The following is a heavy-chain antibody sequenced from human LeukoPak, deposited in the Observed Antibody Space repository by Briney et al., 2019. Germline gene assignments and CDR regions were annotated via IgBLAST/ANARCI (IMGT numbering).Heavy chain of an antibody. D-gene: IGHD1-1*01. CDR1: GYTFTGHF. V-gene: IGHV1-2*02. CDR2: INPNSGAT. Sequence: ASVKVSCKASGYTFTGHFMHWVRQTPGQGLEWVGWINPNSGATNYAVRFQGRISMTSDTSISTAYMELSRLRPADTAVYFCARGSQANWNDLGSFDPWGQGTLVTVSS. J-gene: IGHJ5*02. CDR3: ARGSQANWNDLGSFDP.